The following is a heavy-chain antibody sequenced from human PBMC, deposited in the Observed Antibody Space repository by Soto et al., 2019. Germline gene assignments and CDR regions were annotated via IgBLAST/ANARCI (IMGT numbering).Heavy chain of an antibody. V-gene: IGHV3-30-3*01. Sequence: HPVGSLRLSCAASGFTFSSYAMHWVRQAPGKGLEWVAVISYDGSNKYYADSVKGRFTTSRDNSKNTLYLQMNSLRAEDTAVYYCARDEQADYWGQGTLVTVSS. CDR2: ISYDGSNK. CDR3: ARDEQADY. CDR1: GFTFSSYA. J-gene: IGHJ4*02.